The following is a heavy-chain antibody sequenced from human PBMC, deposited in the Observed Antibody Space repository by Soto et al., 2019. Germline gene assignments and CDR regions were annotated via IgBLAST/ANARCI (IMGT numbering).Heavy chain of an antibody. Sequence: SETLSLTCRVSGGSITSGGYYWTWIRQHPGEGLEWIGYIYYSGSTYYNPSLKSRVTISVDTSKNQFSLKLSSVTAADTAVYYCAKTGGDYLIDYWGQGTLVTVSS. J-gene: IGHJ4*02. CDR1: GGSITSGGYY. CDR3: AKTGGDYLIDY. D-gene: IGHD4-17*01. CDR2: IYYSGST. V-gene: IGHV4-31*03.